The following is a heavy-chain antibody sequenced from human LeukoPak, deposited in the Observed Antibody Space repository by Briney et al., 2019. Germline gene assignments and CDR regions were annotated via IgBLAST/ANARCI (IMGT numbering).Heavy chain of an antibody. Sequence: GGSLRLSCAASGFDFSSNWMHWVRHTPGQGLVWVSRIKGDGISTNYADSVKGRFTISRDIAKNTLYLQMNSLRAEDTGVYYCAKDHYWSIDYWGRGTLVTVSS. V-gene: IGHV3-74*01. CDR2: IKGDGIST. D-gene: IGHD3-3*01. CDR3: AKDHYWSIDY. CDR1: GFDFSSNW. J-gene: IGHJ4*02.